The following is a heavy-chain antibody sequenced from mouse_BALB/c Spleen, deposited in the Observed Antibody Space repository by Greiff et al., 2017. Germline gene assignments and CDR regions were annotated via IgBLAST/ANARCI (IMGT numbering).Heavy chain of an antibody. D-gene: IGHD1-1*01. V-gene: IGHV1-14*01. CDR3: ARYYYGDYFDY. CDR1: GYTFTSYV. CDR2: INPYNDGT. Sequence: VQLKESGPELVKPGASVKMSCKASGYTFTSYVMHWVKQKPGQGLEWIGYINPYNDGTKYNEKFKGKATLTSDKSSSTAYMELSSLTSEDSAVYYCARYYYGDYFDYWGQGTTLTVSS. J-gene: IGHJ2*01.